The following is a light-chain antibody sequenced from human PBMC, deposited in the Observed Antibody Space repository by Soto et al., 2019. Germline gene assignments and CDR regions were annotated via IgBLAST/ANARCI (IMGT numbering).Light chain of an antibody. V-gene: IGLV2-14*01. J-gene: IGLJ1*01. Sequence: QSVLTQPASVSGSPGQSITISCTGTSRDVGGYNSVSWYQQHPGKAPKLMIYEVSDRPSGISSRFPGSKSGNTASLTISGLQTEDEADYYCSSYTSSSTLFGTGTKVTVL. CDR2: EVS. CDR3: SSYTSSSTL. CDR1: SRDVGGYNS.